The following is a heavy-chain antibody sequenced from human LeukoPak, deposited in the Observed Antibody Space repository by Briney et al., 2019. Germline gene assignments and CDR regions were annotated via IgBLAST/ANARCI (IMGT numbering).Heavy chain of an antibody. J-gene: IGHJ4*02. V-gene: IGHV4-4*09. Sequence: SETLSLTCTVSGGSISSYYWSWIRQPPGKGLEWIGYIYTSGSTNYNPSLKSRVTIPVDTSKNQFSLKLSSVTAADTAVYYCARGEYSSSLDFDYWGQGTLVTVSS. D-gene: IGHD6-6*01. CDR1: GGSISSYY. CDR2: IYTSGST. CDR3: ARGEYSSSLDFDY.